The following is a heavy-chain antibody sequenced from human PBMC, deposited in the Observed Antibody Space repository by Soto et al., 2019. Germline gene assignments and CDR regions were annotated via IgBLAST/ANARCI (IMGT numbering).Heavy chain of an antibody. Sequence: QVQLQESGPGLVKPSETLSLTCTVSGGSVSSGSYYWSWIRQPPGKGLSWIGYIYYSGSTNYNPSLKSRVTISVDTSKNQFSLKLSSVTAADTAVYYCARDGGLAAAGGYNWFDPWGQGTLVTVSS. J-gene: IGHJ5*02. CDR1: GGSVSSGSYY. V-gene: IGHV4-61*01. D-gene: IGHD6-13*01. CDR3: ARDGGLAAAGGYNWFDP. CDR2: IYYSGST.